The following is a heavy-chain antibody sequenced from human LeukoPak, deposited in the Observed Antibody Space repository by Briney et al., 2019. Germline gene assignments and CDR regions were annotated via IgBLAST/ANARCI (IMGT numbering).Heavy chain of an antibody. V-gene: IGHV4-39*07. CDR2: IYYSGSA. D-gene: IGHD3-22*01. J-gene: IGHJ4*02. CDR1: GGSISSGGYY. CDR3: ARENYYNTSGVTDY. Sequence: SETLSLTCTVSGGSISSGGYYWSWIRQHPGKGLEWIGSIYYSGSAYYNPSLTGRVTISIDTSKKQFSLKLSSVTAADTAVYYCARENYYNTSGVTDYWGQGTLVTVSS.